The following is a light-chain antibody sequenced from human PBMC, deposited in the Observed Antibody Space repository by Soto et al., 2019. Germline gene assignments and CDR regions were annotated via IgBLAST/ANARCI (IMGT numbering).Light chain of an antibody. Sequence: QSVLXQPPSVSGAPGQRVTISCTGSSSNIGAGYYVHWYQQLPGTAPKLLIYGNNNRPSGVPDRFSGSQSGTSASLAITGLQAEDEADYYCQSYDSSLSGSRVFGTGTKVTVL. CDR1: SSNIGAGYY. CDR2: GNN. V-gene: IGLV1-40*01. J-gene: IGLJ1*01. CDR3: QSYDSSLSGSRV.